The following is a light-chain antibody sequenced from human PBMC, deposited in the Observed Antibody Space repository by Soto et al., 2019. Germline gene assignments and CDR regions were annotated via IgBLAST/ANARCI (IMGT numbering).Light chain of an antibody. V-gene: IGLV2-14*03. CDR2: SVS. CDR3: CSSTGSDIHYV. Sequence: QSALTQPASVSGSPGQSIAISCTGTSSDVGAYNYVSWYQHHPGKAPELIIYSVSYRPSGVSDRFSGSKSGNTASLTISGLQAEDEADYYCCSSTGSDIHYVFGAGTKLTVL. CDR1: SSDVGAYNY. J-gene: IGLJ1*01.